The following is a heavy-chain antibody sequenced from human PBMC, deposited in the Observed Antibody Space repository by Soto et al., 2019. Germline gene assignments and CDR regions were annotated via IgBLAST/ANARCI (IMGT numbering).Heavy chain of an antibody. CDR2: IYYSGST. Sequence: QVQLQESGPGLVKPSQTLSLTCTVSGGSISSGGYYWSWIRQHPGKGLEWIGYIYYSGSTYYNPSLKSRVTISVDTSKNQFSLKLSSVTAADTAVYYCARALPDIVVVVAATFWFDPWGQGTLVTVSS. J-gene: IGHJ5*02. V-gene: IGHV4-31*03. CDR3: ARALPDIVVVVAATFWFDP. CDR1: GGSISSGGYY. D-gene: IGHD2-15*01.